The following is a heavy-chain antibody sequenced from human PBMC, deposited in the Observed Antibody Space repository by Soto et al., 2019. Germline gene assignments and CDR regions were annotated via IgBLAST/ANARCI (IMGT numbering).Heavy chain of an antibody. D-gene: IGHD3-10*01. V-gene: IGHV1-3*04. CDR2: INIAKGNT. CDR1: GYTFTSYT. Sequence: QGQLVQSGAEVKKPGASVKVSCKASGYTFTSYTMHWVRQAPGQRPEWMGWINIAKGNTQYSQKLQGRVTFTGDTSASTAYMELSTLRSEDTAVYYCARSSGSFYTLGHWGQGTLVTVSS. J-gene: IGHJ4*02. CDR3: ARSSGSFYTLGH.